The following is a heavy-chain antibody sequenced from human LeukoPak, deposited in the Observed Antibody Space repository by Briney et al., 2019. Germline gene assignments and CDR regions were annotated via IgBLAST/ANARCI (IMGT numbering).Heavy chain of an antibody. J-gene: IGHJ3*02. V-gene: IGHV4-61*02. D-gene: IGHD3-16*02. CDR2: IYTSGST. CDR1: GGSISSGSYY. CDR3: ARDVWGSYRYWAFDI. Sequence: SQTLSLTCTVSGGSISSGSYYWSWIRQPAGKGLEWIGRIYTSGSTNYNPSLKSRVTISVDTSKNQFSLKLSSVTAADTAVYYCARDVWGSYRYWAFDIWGQGTMATVSS.